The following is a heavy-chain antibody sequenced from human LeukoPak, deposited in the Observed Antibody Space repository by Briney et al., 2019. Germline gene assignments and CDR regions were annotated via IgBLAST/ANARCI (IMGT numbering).Heavy chain of an antibody. D-gene: IGHD3-10*01. J-gene: IGHJ4*02. CDR1: GFTFSSYS. CDR3: ARDRGYYGSGSYRPFDY. CDR2: ISSSSSYI. Sequence: GGSLRLSRAASGFTFSSYSRNWVRQAPGKGLEWVSSISSSSSYIYYADSVKGRFTISRDNAKNSLYLQMNSLRAEDTAVYYCARDRGYYGSGSYRPFDYWGQGTLVTVSS. V-gene: IGHV3-21*01.